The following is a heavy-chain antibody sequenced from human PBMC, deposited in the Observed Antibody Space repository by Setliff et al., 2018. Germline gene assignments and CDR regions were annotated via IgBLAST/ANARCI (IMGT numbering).Heavy chain of an antibody. CDR2: IYPDDSDS. D-gene: IGHD3-3*01. CDR1: GYNFANCW. CDR3: ARQAISGSDAFDI. Sequence: GESLKISCRASGYNFANCWIGWVRQMPGKGLEWMAIIYPDDSDSRHSPSFRGQVTVSADKSISIAYLQWSSLKASDAAMYYCARQAISGSDAFDIWGQGTLVTVSS. J-gene: IGHJ3*02. V-gene: IGHV5-51*01.